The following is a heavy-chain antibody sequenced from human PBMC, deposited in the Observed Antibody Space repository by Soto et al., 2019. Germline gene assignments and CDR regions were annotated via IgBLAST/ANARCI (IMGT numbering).Heavy chain of an antibody. J-gene: IGHJ4*02. D-gene: IGHD4-17*01. V-gene: IGHV4-31*03. CDR1: GGSISSGGYY. CDR2: ISYSGST. CDR3: ARDYGDCFDF. Sequence: SETLSLTCTVSGGSISSGGYYWSWIRQHPGTGLEWIGHISYSGSTYYNPSLKSRVTISVDTSKNQFSLNLSSVTAADTAVYYCARDYGDCFDFWGQGTLVTVSS.